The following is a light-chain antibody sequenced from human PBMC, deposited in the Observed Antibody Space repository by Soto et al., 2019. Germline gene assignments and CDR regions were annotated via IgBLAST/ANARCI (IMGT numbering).Light chain of an antibody. V-gene: IGLV2-14*01. CDR3: SSYTSSSTLVV. J-gene: IGLJ2*01. CDR1: SSDVGGYNY. CDR2: DVS. Sequence: QSALTQPASVSGSPGQSITISCTGTSSDVGGYNYVSWYQQHPGKAPTLMIYDVSNRPSGVSNRFSGSKSGNTASLTISGLQAEDDADYYCSSYTSSSTLVVFGGGTKLTVL.